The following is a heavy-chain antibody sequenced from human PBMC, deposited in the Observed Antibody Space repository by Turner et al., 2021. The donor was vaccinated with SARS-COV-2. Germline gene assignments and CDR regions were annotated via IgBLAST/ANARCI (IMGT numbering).Heavy chain of an antibody. CDR2: ISSSSSYI. D-gene: IGHD6-13*01. V-gene: IGHV3-21*01. CDR3: ASIAAADPKSYHYYGMDV. J-gene: IGHJ6*02. Sequence: EVQLVESGGGLVKPGGSLRLSCAASGFTLSSYSMNWVRQAPGKGLEWVSSISSSSSYIYYADSVKGRFTISRDNAKNSLYLQMNSLGAEDTAVYYCASIAAADPKSYHYYGMDVWGQGTTVTVSS. CDR1: GFTLSSYS.